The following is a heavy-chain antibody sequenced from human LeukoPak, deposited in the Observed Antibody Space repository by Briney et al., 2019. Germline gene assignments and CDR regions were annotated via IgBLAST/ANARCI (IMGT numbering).Heavy chain of an antibody. V-gene: IGHV3-23*01. CDR1: GFTFSSYA. D-gene: IGHD7-27*01. Sequence: GGSLRLSCAASGFTFSSYAMSWVRQAPGKGLEWVSAISGSGGSTYYADSVKGRFTISRDNSKNTLYLQMNSLRAEDTAVYYCALTGGNTFRIYYFDYWGQGTLVTVSS. CDR3: ALTGGNTFRIYYFDY. CDR2: ISGSGGST. J-gene: IGHJ4*02.